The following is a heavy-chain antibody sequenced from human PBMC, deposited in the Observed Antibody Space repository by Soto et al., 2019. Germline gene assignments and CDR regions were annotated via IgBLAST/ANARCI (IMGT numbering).Heavy chain of an antibody. D-gene: IGHD6-13*01. J-gene: IGHJ6*03. CDR3: ARGGIAAAGAYWAYYYYMDV. CDR2: INHSGST. CDR1: GGSFSGYY. V-gene: IGHV4-34*01. Sequence: SETLSLTCAVYGGSFSGYYWSWIRQPPGKGLEWIGEINHSGSTNYNPSLKSRVTISVDTSKNQFSLKLSSVTAADTAVYYCARGGIAAAGAYWAYYYYMDVWGKGTTVTVSS.